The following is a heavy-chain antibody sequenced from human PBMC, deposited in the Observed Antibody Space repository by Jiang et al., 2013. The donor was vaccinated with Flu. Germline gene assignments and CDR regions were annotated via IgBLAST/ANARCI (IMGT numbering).Heavy chain of an antibody. J-gene: IGHJ4*02. V-gene: IGHV3-23*01. CDR1: GFTFSNFY. CDR2: ISESGIST. D-gene: IGHD3-10*01. Sequence: VQLLESGGGQVQPGGSLRLSCAASGFTFSNFYMSWVRQAPGQGLEWVSDISESGISTYYADSVKGRFTISRDNSKKTLYLQMDNLRAEDTAIYYCAKDKGGYYGSGTLDYWGQGSLVTVSS. CDR3: AKDKGGYYGSGTLDY.